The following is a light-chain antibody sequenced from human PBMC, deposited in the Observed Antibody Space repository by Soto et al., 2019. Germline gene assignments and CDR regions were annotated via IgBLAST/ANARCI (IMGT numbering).Light chain of an antibody. CDR3: SSYTSSSTLLV. V-gene: IGLV2-14*01. J-gene: IGLJ2*01. Sequence: QSALTQPASVSGSPGQSITISCTGTSSDVGGYNYVSWYQQHPGKAPKLMIYEVSNRPSGVSNRFSGSKSGNTASLTISGLQAEHEADYYCSSYTSSSTLLVFGRGTKLTVL. CDR1: SSDVGGYNY. CDR2: EVS.